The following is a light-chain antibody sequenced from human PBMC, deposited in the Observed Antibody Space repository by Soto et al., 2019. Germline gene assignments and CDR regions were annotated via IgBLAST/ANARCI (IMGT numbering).Light chain of an antibody. CDR3: LLYYGGQLGV. J-gene: IGLJ2*01. V-gene: IGLV7-43*01. CDR2: STN. CDR1: TGAVTSGYY. Sequence: QAVVTQEPSLTVSPGGTVTLTCATSTGAVTSGYYPNWFQQKPGQAPRALMYSTNHKYSWTPARFSGSLLGGKAALTLSGVQPEDEADYYCLLYYGGQLGVFGGGTKLTVL.